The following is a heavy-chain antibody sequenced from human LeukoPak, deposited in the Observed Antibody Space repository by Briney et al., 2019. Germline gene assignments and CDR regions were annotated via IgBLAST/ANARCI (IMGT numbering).Heavy chain of an antibody. Sequence: GGSLRLSCAASGFTFSSYEMNWVRQAPGKGLEWVSYISSSDSTIYYADSVKCRFTISRDNAKNSLYLQMNSLRAGDTAVYYCARTIEMATISYFDYWGQGTLVTVSS. CDR2: ISSSDSTI. J-gene: IGHJ4*02. CDR1: GFTFSSYE. V-gene: IGHV3-48*03. CDR3: ARTIEMATISYFDY. D-gene: IGHD5-24*01.